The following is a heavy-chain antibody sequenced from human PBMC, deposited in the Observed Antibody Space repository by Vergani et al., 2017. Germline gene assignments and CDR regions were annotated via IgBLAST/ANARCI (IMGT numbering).Heavy chain of an antibody. D-gene: IGHD6-13*01. CDR1: GGSVSSGSYY. J-gene: IGHJ5*02. CDR3: ARDLVAAAGTQWFDP. V-gene: IGHV4-61*10. Sequence: QVQLQESGPGLVKPSETLSLTCTVSGGSVSSGSYYWSWIQQPAGKGLEWIGYIYYSGSTNYNPSLKSRVTISVDTSKNQFSLKLSSVTAADTAVYYCARDLVAAAGTQWFDPWGQGTLVTVSS. CDR2: IYYSGST.